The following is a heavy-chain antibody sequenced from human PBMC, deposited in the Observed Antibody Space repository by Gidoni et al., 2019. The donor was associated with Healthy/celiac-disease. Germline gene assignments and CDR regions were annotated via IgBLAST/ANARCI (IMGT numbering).Heavy chain of an antibody. CDR1: GYTFTSYA. D-gene: IGHD6-13*01. J-gene: IGHJ6*03. CDR2: INAGNGNT. Sequence: QVQLVQSGAEVKKPGASVKVSCKASGYTFTSYAMHWVRQAPGQRLEWMGWINAGNGNTKYSQKFQGRVTITRDTSASTAYMELSSLRSEDTAVYYCARGVSSSWYYYYYYMDVWGKGTTVTVSS. V-gene: IGHV1-3*01. CDR3: ARGVSSSWYYYYYYMDV.